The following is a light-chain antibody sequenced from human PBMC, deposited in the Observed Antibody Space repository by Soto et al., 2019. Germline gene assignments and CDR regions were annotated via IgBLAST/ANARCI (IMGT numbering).Light chain of an antibody. CDR3: HQFGSSPRT. CDR2: SAF. Sequence: LTQSPGTLSLSPGERATLSCRASQSVGISFSWYQHKTGQPPRLLIYSAFNRATGIPERFSGSGAGTDFTLTISRLEPEDFAVYSCHQFGSSPRTFRQGTQGVIK. J-gene: IGKJ1*01. CDR1: QSVGIS. V-gene: IGKV3-20*01.